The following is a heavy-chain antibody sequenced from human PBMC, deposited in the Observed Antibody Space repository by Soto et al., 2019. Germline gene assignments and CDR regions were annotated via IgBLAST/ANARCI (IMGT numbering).Heavy chain of an antibody. V-gene: IGHV3-7*01. Sequence: GALRLSCAASGFTFSSYWMSWVRQAPGRGLEWVANIKQDGRKKYYADSVKGRFTISRDNSKNSLFLKMNSLGAEDTAIYYCAKYDFWSGYSMDVWGQGTTVTVSS. CDR3: AKYDFWSGYSMDV. CDR2: IKQDGRKK. D-gene: IGHD3-3*01. J-gene: IGHJ6*02. CDR1: GFTFSSYW.